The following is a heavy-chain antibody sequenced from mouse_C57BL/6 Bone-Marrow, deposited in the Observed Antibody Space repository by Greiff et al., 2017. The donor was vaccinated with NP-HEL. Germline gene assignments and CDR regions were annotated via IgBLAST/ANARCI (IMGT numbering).Heavy chain of an antibody. V-gene: IGHV1-81*01. CDR2: IYPRSGNT. D-gene: IGHD2-4*01. CDR1: GYTFTSYG. Sequence: QVQLQQSGAELARPGASVKLSCKASGYTFTSYGISWVKQRTGQGLEWIGEIYPRSGNTYYNEKFKGKATLTADKSSSTAYMELRSLTSEDSAVYFCAYDYDRAFADGGKGTLVTVAA. J-gene: IGHJ3*01. CDR3: AYDYDRAFAD.